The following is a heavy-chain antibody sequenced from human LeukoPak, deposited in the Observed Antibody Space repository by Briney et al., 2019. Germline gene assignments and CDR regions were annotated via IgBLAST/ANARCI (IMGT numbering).Heavy chain of an antibody. CDR3: ARGGRYGGNSGDY. CDR2: INHSGST. J-gene: IGHJ4*02. V-gene: IGHV4-34*01. Sequence: SETLSLTCAVYGGSFSGYYWSWIRQPPGKGLEWIGEINHSGSTNYNPSLKSRVTISVDTSKNQFSLKLSSVTAADSAVYYCARGGRYGGNSGDYWGQGTLVTVSS. D-gene: IGHD4-23*01. CDR1: GGSFSGYY.